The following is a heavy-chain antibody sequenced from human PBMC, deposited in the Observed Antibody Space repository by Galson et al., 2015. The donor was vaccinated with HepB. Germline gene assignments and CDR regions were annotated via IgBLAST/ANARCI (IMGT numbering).Heavy chain of an antibody. CDR1: GFSFSDYA. J-gene: IGHJ5*02. CDR3: ARGYGTYSASFDL. D-gene: IGHD2-15*01. V-gene: IGHV3-33*01. CDR2: IWSNQITK. Sequence: SLRLSCAAPGFSFSDYAMHWVRQAPGKGLEWVTIIWSNQITKYYVDSVRGRFTISRDNSKNTLYLQMNSLRAEDTAVYYCARGYGTYSASFDLWGQGTLVTVSS.